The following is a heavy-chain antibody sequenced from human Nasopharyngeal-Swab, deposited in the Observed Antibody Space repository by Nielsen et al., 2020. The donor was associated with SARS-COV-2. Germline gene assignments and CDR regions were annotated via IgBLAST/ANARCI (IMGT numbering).Heavy chain of an antibody. J-gene: IGHJ6*03. CDR2: IYYSGST. D-gene: IGHD5-18*01. CDR1: GGSISSGGYY. Sequence: SETLSLTCTVSGGSISSGGYYWSWIRQHPGKGLEWIGYIYYSGSTYYNPSLKSRVTILVDTSKNQFSLKLSSVTAADTAVYYCAREGTARADYYYYYYMDVWGKGTTVTVSS. CDR3: AREGTARADYYYYYYMDV. V-gene: IGHV4-31*03.